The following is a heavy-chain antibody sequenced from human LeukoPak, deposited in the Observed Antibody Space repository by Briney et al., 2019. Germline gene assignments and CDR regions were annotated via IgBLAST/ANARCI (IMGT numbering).Heavy chain of an antibody. Sequence: PSETLSLTCSVSGDSISSYSWSWIRQPPGKGLEWIGYIYYSVNTNYNPSLKSRVTISVDTSKNQFSLKLSSVTAADTAVYYCARVRRFCTNGVCYGGAFDIWGQGTMVTVSS. CDR1: GDSISSYS. J-gene: IGHJ3*02. CDR3: ARVRRFCTNGVCYGGAFDI. V-gene: IGHV4-59*01. CDR2: IYYSVNT. D-gene: IGHD2-8*01.